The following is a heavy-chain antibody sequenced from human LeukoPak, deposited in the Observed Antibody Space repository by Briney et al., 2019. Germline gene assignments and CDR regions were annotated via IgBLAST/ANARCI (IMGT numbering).Heavy chain of an antibody. V-gene: IGHV4-59*01. Sequence: SETLSLSCSVSDGSINSYYWNWIRRPPGKGLEWIGYIYYNGNTNYSPSLKSRVTMSVDTSKNLFSLKVSSVTAADTAVYYCARGRSNYYGMDVWGQGTTVTVSS. CDR3: ARGRSNYYGMDV. J-gene: IGHJ6*02. CDR1: DGSINSYY. D-gene: IGHD1-26*01. CDR2: IYYNGNT.